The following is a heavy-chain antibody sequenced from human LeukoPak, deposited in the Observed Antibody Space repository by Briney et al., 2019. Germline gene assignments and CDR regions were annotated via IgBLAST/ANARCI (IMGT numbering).Heavy chain of an antibody. CDR1: GGSISSPSSF. CDR2: IYNTGRT. CDR3: ARDLVGVVGGLPYWYFDL. J-gene: IGHJ2*01. D-gene: IGHD2-15*01. V-gene: IGHV4-61*02. Sequence: SETLSLTCTVSGGSISSPSSFWSWIRQPAGKGLEWIGRIYNTGRTNYNPSLKSRVVISVDKSKNHFSLNLSSVTAADTAIYYCARDLVGVVGGLPYWYFDLWGRGTLVSVSS.